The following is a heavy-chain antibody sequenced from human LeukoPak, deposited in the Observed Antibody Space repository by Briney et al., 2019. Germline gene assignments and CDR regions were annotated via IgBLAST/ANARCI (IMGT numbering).Heavy chain of an antibody. CDR3: AAENGNFWIGYHYFED. CDR1: GGSIGSSSYY. J-gene: IGHJ4*02. CDR2: IYFDGNT. Sequence: SETLSLTCTASGGSIGSSSYYWGWIRQAPGKGLEWIGTIYFDGNTFYNPSLKSRVTLSVDMSKSQFSLRLASVTAADTAIYYCAAENGNFWIGYHYFEDWGQGSLVSVSS. D-gene: IGHD3-3*01. V-gene: IGHV4-39*01.